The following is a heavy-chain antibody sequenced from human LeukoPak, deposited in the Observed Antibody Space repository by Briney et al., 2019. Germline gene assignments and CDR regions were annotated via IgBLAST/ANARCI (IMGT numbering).Heavy chain of an antibody. Sequence: GGSLRLSCAASGFTFSSYAMSWVRQAPGKGLEWVSAISGSGGSTYYADSVKGRFTISRDNSKNTLYLQMNSLRDEDTAVYYCARDRPYGDYLFDYWGQGTLVTVSS. CDR1: GFTFSSYA. J-gene: IGHJ4*02. V-gene: IGHV3-23*01. D-gene: IGHD4-17*01. CDR3: ARDRPYGDYLFDY. CDR2: ISGSGGST.